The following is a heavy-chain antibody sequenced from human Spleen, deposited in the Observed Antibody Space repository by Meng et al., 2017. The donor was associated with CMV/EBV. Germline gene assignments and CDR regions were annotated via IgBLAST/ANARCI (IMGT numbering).Heavy chain of an antibody. D-gene: IGHD3-3*01. CDR1: GYTFTAHY. J-gene: IGHJ3*02. Sequence: ASVKVSCKASGYTFTAHYFHWVRQATGQGLEWMGWMNPNSGNTGYAQKFQGRVTMTRNTSISTAYMELSSLRSEDTAVYYCARGGTIFGVVKVPGGAFDIWGQGTMVTVSS. V-gene: IGHV1-8*02. CDR2: MNPNSGNT. CDR3: ARGGTIFGVVKVPGGAFDI.